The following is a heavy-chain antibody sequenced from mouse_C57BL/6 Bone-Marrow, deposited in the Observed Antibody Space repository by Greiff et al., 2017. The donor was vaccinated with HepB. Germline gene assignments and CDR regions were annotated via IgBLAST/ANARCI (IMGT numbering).Heavy chain of an antibody. CDR3: ARIVDYYGNSPYYIGY. V-gene: IGHV1-9*01. Sequence: VQLQQSGAELMKPGASVKLSCKATGYTFTGYWIEWVKQRPGHGLEWIGEILPGSGSTNYNEKFKGKATFTADTSSNTAYMQLSSLTTEDSAIYYCARIVDYYGNSPYYIGYWGQGTTLTVSS. D-gene: IGHD1-1*01. CDR2: ILPGSGST. CDR1: GYTFTGYW. J-gene: IGHJ2*01.